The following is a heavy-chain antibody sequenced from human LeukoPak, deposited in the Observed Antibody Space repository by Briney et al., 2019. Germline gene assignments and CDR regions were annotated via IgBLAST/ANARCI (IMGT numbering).Heavy chain of an antibody. CDR1: GFTFSSYW. Sequence: GGSLRLSCAASGFTFSSYWMRWVRQAPGKGLVWVSRINSDGSSTSYADSVKGRFTISRDNAKNTLYLQMNSLRAEDTAVYYCARHRTPIVVVPAASFWFDPWGQGTLVAVSS. D-gene: IGHD2-2*01. J-gene: IGHJ5*02. CDR2: INSDGSST. CDR3: ARHRTPIVVVPAASFWFDP. V-gene: IGHV3-74*01.